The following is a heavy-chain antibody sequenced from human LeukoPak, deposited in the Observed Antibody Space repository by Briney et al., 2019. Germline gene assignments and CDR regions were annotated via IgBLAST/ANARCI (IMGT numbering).Heavy chain of an antibody. CDR2: ISSSSSYI. D-gene: IGHD3-3*01. CDR1: GFTFSSYS. V-gene: IGHV3-21*01. CDR3: AKDVRDFSFDY. J-gene: IGHJ4*02. Sequence: GGSLTLSCAASGFTFSSYSMNWVRQAPGKGLEWVSSISSSSSYIYYAGSVKGRFTISRDNSKNTLYLQMNSLRAEDTAVYYCAKDVRDFSFDYWGQGTLVTVSP.